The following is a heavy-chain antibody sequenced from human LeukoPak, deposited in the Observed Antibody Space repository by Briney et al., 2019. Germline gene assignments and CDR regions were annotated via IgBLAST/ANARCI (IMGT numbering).Heavy chain of an antibody. D-gene: IGHD2-15*01. J-gene: IGHJ5*02. CDR2: IYYSGST. CDR3: ARTRIAAPYNWFDP. Sequence: PSETLSLTCTVSGGSISSSSYYWGWIRQPPGKGLECIGSIYYSGSTYYNPSLKSRVTISVDTSKNQFSLKLSSVTAADTAVYYCARTRIAAPYNWFDPWGQGTLVTVSS. V-gene: IGHV4-39*01. CDR1: GGSISSSSYY.